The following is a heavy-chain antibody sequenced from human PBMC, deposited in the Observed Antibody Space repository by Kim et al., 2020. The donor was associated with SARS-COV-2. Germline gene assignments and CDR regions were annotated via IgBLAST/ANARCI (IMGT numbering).Heavy chain of an antibody. Sequence: GNTNYAQKLQGRVTMTTDTSTSTAYMELRSLRSDDTAVYYCARGGFGADYWGQGTLVTVSS. V-gene: IGHV1-18*01. CDR2: GNT. CDR3: ARGGFGADY. J-gene: IGHJ4*02. D-gene: IGHD3-10*01.